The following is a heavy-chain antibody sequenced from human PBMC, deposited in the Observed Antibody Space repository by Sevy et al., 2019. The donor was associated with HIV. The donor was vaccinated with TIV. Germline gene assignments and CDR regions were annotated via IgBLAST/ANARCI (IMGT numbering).Heavy chain of an antibody. Sequence: GGSLRLSCAASGFTFSSYAMHWVRQAPGKGLEWVAVISYDGSNKYDADSVKGRFTISRDNSKNTLYLQMNSLRAEDTAVYYCARVGPRTFYGDPGYWGQGTLVTVSS. CDR3: ARVGPRTFYGDPGY. CDR1: GFTFSSYA. V-gene: IGHV3-30-3*01. J-gene: IGHJ4*02. CDR2: ISYDGSNK. D-gene: IGHD4-17*01.